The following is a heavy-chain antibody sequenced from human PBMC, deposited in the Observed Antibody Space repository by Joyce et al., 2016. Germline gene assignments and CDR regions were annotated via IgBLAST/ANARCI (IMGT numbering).Heavy chain of an antibody. CDR1: GFTFSSYS. Sequence: EVQLVESGGGLVKPGGSLRVSCAASGFTFSSYSMSWVRQGPGKGLEWVSSLSSSSSYIKYTDSVKGRFTISRDNAKNSLYLQMNSLRVEDTAVYYCARSSYTNGIFDYWGQGTLVTVSS. CDR2: LSSSSSYI. J-gene: IGHJ4*02. D-gene: IGHD2-8*01. CDR3: ARSSYTNGIFDY. V-gene: IGHV3-21*01.